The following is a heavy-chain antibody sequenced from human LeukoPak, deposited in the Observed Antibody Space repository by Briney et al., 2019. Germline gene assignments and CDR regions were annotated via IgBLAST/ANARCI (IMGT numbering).Heavy chain of an antibody. V-gene: IGHV1-2*02. Sequence: ASVKVSCKASGYTFTGYYMHWVRQAPGQGLEWMGWINPNSGGRNYAQKFQGRVTMTRDTSISTAYMELSRLRSDDTAVYYCARAPRYSENLVDPWGQGTLVTVSS. CDR2: INPNSGGR. CDR3: ARAPRYSENLVDP. D-gene: IGHD1-26*01. CDR1: GYTFTGYY. J-gene: IGHJ5*02.